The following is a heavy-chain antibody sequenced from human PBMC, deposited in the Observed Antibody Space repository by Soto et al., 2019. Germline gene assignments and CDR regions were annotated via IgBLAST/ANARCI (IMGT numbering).Heavy chain of an antibody. D-gene: IGHD6-6*01. CDR2: INHSGST. CDR3: ARGPIAARDFDY. V-gene: IGHV4-34*01. J-gene: IGHJ4*02. Sequence: SETLSLTCAVYGGSFSGYYWSWIRQPPGKGLEWIGEINHSGSTNYNPSLKSRVTISVDTSKNQFSLKLSSMTAADTAVYYCARGPIAARDFDYWGQGTLVTVSS. CDR1: GGSFSGYY.